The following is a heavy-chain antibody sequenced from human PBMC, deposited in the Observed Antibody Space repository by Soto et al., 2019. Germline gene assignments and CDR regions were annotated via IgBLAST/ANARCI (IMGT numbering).Heavy chain of an antibody. CDR1: GFTFSSYA. Sequence: GGSLRLSCAASGFTFSSYAMSWVRQAPGKGLEWVSAISGSGGSTYYADSVKGRFTISRDNSKNTLYLQMNSLRAEDTAVYYCAKDEEAYYXFWSGYLGRGHYYYGMDVWGQGTTVTVSS. J-gene: IGHJ6*02. CDR2: ISGSGGST. D-gene: IGHD3-3*01. V-gene: IGHV3-23*01. CDR3: AKDEEAYYXFWSGYLGRGHYYYGMDV.